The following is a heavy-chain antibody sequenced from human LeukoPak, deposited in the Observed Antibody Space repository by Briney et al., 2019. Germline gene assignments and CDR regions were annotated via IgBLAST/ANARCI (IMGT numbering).Heavy chain of an antibody. Sequence: SETLSLTCALYGPSFSGYYWSWIRQPPGKGREWTGEINHSGSTNYNPSLKSRVTISVDTSKNQFSLKLSSVTAADTAVYYCARAPSGRYYFDYWGQGPLVTVSS. D-gene: IGHD3-10*01. CDR3: ARAPSGRYYFDY. J-gene: IGHJ4*02. CDR1: GPSFSGYY. V-gene: IGHV4-34*01. CDR2: INHSGST.